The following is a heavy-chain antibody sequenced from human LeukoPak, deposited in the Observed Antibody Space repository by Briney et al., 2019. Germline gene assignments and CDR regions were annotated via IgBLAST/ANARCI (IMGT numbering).Heavy chain of an antibody. V-gene: IGHV1-2*06. CDR1: GYTFTGYY. Sequence: GASVKVSCKASGYTFTGYYMHWLRQAPGQGLEWMGRINPNSGGTNYAQKFQGRVTMTRDTSISTAYMELSRLRSDDTAVYYCARRARWYYYDSSGHHDAFDIWGQGTMVTVSS. J-gene: IGHJ3*02. CDR3: ARRARWYYYDSSGHHDAFDI. D-gene: IGHD3-22*01. CDR2: INPNSGGT.